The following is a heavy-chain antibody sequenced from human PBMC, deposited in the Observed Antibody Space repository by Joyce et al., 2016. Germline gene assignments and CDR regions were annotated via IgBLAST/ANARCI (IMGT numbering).Heavy chain of an antibody. CDR2: VYSGGTT. J-gene: IGHJ4*02. Sequence: EVQLVESGGSLIQPGGSLRLSCEASGFTVGPTCMRWVRQAPGKGMEWVSVVYSGGTTYYADSVKGRFTISRDNSKNTLYLQMNSLRAEDTAVYYCARDLGLGTFIDYWGQGTLVTVSS. CDR1: GFTVGPTC. V-gene: IGHV3-53*01. D-gene: IGHD1-14*01. CDR3: ARDLGLGTFIDY.